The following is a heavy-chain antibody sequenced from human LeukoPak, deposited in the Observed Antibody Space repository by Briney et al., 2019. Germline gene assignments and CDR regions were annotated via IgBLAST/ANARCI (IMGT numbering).Heavy chain of an antibody. D-gene: IGHD2-15*01. CDR3: ARDVLSAVVPLGY. CDR1: GFHFSAHG. CDR2: ISPSGDIT. V-gene: IGHV3-23*01. Sequence: GGSLRLSCAASGFHFSAHGMNWIRQAPGKGLEWVSGISPSGDITYYADSVMGRFTISRDNRKSTVSLQMNSLRAEDTAVYYCARDVLSAVVPLGYWGQGTLVTVPS. J-gene: IGHJ4*02.